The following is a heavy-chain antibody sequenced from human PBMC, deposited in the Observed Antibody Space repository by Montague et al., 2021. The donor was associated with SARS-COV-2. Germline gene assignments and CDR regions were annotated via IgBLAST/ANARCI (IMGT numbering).Heavy chain of an antibody. CDR1: GGSISSSSYY. J-gene: IGHJ4*02. CDR2: IYNSGST. Sequence: SETLSLTCTVSGGSISSSSYYWGWIRQPPGKGLEWIGSIYNSGSTYYNPSLKSRVTISVDTSKNQFSLKLSSVTAADTAVYYCARLNFRITIFGVVRSRVFDYWGQGTLVTVSS. V-gene: IGHV4-39*01. D-gene: IGHD3-3*01. CDR3: ARLNFRITIFGVVRSRVFDY.